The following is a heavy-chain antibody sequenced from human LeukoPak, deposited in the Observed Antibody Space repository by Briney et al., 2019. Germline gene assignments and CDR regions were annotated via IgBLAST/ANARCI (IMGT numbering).Heavy chain of an antibody. CDR1: GGSFSGYY. D-gene: IGHD2-2*02. V-gene: IGHV4-34*01. Sequence: PSETLSLTCAVYGGSFSGYYWSWIRQPPGKGLEWIGEINHSGSTNYNPSLKSRVTISVDTSKNQFSLKLSSVTAADTAVYYCARGRDTCDIVVVPAAIPWFDPWGQGTLVTVSS. J-gene: IGHJ5*02. CDR3: ARGRDTCDIVVVPAAIPWFDP. CDR2: INHSGST.